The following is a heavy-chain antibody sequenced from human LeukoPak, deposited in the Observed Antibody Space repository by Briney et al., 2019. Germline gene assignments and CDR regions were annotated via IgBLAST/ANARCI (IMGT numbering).Heavy chain of an antibody. D-gene: IGHD1-20*01. CDR2: IKQDGSEK. J-gene: IGHJ5*02. CDR3: ARDQSSNWNLGGIDP. CDR1: GFTFSRYW. Sequence: GGSLRLSCAASGFTFSRYWMTWVRQAPGKGLEWVANIKQDGSEKYYADSVKGRFTISRDNAKNSLNLQMNSLRAEDTAVYYCARDQSSNWNLGGIDPWGQGTLVTVSS. V-gene: IGHV3-7*05.